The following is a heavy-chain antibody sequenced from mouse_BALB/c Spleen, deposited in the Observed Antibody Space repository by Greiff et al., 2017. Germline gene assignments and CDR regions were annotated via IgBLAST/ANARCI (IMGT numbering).Heavy chain of an antibody. CDR1: GYTFTSYW. CDR2: INPSTGYT. Sequence: VQLQESGAELAKPGASVKMSCKASGYTFTSYWMHWVKQRPGQGLEWIGYINPSTGYTEYNQKFKDKATLTADKSSSTAYMQLSSLTSEDSAVYYCARGFLFDYWGQGTTLTVSS. V-gene: IGHV1-7*01. CDR3: ARGFLFDY. J-gene: IGHJ2*01.